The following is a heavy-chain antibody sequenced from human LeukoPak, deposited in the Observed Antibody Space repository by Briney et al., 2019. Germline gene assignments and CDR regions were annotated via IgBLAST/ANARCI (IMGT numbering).Heavy chain of an antibody. CDR1: GGSFSGYY. D-gene: IGHD5-18*01. J-gene: IGHJ5*02. V-gene: IGHV4-34*01. CDR2: INRSGST. CDR3: ARAPPFGYSYGLSWFDP. Sequence: SETLSLTCAVYGGSFSGYYWSWIRQPPGKGLEWIGEINRSGSTNYNPSLKSRVTISVDTSKNQFSLKLSSVTAADTAVYYCARAPPFGYSYGLSWFDPWGQGTLVTVSS.